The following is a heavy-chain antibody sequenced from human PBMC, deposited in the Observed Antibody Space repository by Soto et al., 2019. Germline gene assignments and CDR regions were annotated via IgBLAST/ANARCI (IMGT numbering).Heavy chain of an antibody. Sequence: EVQLVESGGGLVQPGGSLRLSCAASGFTFSDYYMDWVRQGPGKGLEWVGRTKNKANSSSTEYAAAVKGRFTISRDVSKNSLYLHMNSLKTEDTAVYYCTREMYYGIPPYSYAMEVWGQGTTVTVSS. CDR2: TKNKANSSST. J-gene: IGHJ6*02. CDR3: TREMYYGIPPYSYAMEV. CDR1: GFTFSDYY. V-gene: IGHV3-72*01. D-gene: IGHD3-9*01.